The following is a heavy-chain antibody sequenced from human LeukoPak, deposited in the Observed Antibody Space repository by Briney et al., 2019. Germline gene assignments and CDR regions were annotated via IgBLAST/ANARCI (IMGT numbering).Heavy chain of an antibody. CDR3: ARDSRFDYYGSGSYDY. J-gene: IGHJ4*02. Sequence: GGSLRLSCAASGFTFSSYWMSWVRQAPGKGLEWVANIKQDGSEKYYVDSVKGRFTISRDNAKNSLYLQMNSLRAEDTAVYYCARDSRFDYYGSGSYDYWGQGTLVTVSS. D-gene: IGHD3-10*01. CDR1: GFTFSSYW. CDR2: IKQDGSEK. V-gene: IGHV3-7*01.